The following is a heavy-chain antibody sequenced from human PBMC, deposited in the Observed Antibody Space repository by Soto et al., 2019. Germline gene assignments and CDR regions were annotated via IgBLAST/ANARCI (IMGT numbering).Heavy chain of an antibody. D-gene: IGHD2-15*01. V-gene: IGHV1-24*01. CDR2: FDPEDGET. CDR1: GYTLTELS. J-gene: IGHJ5*02. CDR3: ATWTDCSGGSCYSGAGNWFDP. Sequence: QVQLVQSGAEVKKPGASVKVSCKVSGYTLTELSMHWVRQAPGKGLEWMGGFDPEDGETIYAQKFQGRVTMTEDTSTDTAYMELSSLRSEDTAVYYCATWTDCSGGSCYSGAGNWFDPWGQGTLVTVSS.